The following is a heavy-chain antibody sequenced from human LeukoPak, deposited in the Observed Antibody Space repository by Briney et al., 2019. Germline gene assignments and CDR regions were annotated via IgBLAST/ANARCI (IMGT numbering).Heavy chain of an antibody. CDR2: IYYSGST. CDR3: ARDSSGTAVDY. J-gene: IGHJ4*02. Sequence: SETLTLTCTVSGGSISSYYWSWIRQPPGKGLEWIGYIYYSGSTNYNPSLKSRVTISVDTSKNQFSLKLSSVTAADTAVYYCARDSSGTAVDYWGQGTLVTVSS. V-gene: IGHV4-59*01. CDR1: GGSISSYY.